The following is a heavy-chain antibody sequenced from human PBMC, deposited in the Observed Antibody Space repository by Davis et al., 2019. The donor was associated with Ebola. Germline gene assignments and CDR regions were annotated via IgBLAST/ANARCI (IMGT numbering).Heavy chain of an antibody. CDR1: GFNFNYW. Sequence: GESLKISCAASGFNFNYWMHWVRQAPGKGLVWVARINSDGSNTNYADSVKGRFTISRDNSKKTLYLQMNSLGAEDTAVYYCARSRFPYGMDVWGQGTTVTVSS. V-gene: IGHV3-74*01. CDR2: INSDGSNT. D-gene: IGHD3-3*01. CDR3: ARSRFPYGMDV. J-gene: IGHJ6*02.